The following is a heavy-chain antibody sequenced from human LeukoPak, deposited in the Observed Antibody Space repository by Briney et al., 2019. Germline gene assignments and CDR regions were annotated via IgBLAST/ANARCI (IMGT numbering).Heavy chain of an antibody. CDR3: ARDSVYSGSSLDY. D-gene: IGHD1-26*01. CDR2: IYYSGST. CDR1: GDSISSGGYS. V-gene: IGHV4-30-4*07. Sequence: SETLSLTCAVSGDSISSGGYSWGWIRQPPGKGLEWIRYIYYSGSTYYTASLKSRVTISVDTSKNQFSLKLSSVTAADTAVYYCARDSVYSGSSLDYWGQGALVTVSS. J-gene: IGHJ4*02.